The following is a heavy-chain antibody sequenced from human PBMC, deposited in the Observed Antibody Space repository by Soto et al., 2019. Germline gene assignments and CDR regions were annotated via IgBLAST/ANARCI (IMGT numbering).Heavy chain of an antibody. CDR2: IGHSGYSI. CDR3: ARSDDKDILTGCYN. CDR1: GFTFNNYA. Sequence: PGGSLRLSCAASGFTFNNYAMAWVRQAPGKGLEWVSSIGHSGYSINYGDSVKGRFTISRDNSKNMLFLEMRGLRAEDTAAYYCARSDDKDILTGCYNWGPGVLVTVSS. D-gene: IGHD3-9*01. V-gene: IGHV3-23*01. J-gene: IGHJ4*02.